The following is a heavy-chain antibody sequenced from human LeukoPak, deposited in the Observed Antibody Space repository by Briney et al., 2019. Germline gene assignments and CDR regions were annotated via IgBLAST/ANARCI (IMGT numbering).Heavy chain of an antibody. V-gene: IGHV3-23*01. CDR1: GFTFSSYA. CDR2: ISGSGGST. J-gene: IGHJ4*02. Sequence: GGSLRLSCAASGFTFSSYARSWVRQAPGKGLEWVSAISGSGGSTYYADSVKGRFTISRDNSKNTLYLQMNSLRAEDTAVYYCAKVRAVAVTIDYWGQGTLVTVSS. CDR3: AKVRAVAVTIDY. D-gene: IGHD6-19*01.